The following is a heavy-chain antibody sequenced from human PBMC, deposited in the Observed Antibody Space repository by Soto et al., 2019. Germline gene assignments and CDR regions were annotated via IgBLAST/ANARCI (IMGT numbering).Heavy chain of an antibody. CDR2: IGPDGSNI. CDR1: GFIFSSHW. CDR3: VRATYFSDSSGYTRCLDY. V-gene: IGHV3-74*01. D-gene: IGHD3-22*01. Sequence: GGSLRLSCAASGFIFSSHWMHWVRQAPGKGLVGVSHIGPDGSNIWEADSVQGRFTISRDNAGNRLYLQMNSLKTEDTAVYYCVRATYFSDSSGYTRCLDYWGQGTLVTVSS. J-gene: IGHJ4*02.